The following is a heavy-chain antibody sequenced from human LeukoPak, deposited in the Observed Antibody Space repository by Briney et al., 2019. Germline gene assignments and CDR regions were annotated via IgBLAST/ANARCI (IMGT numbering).Heavy chain of an antibody. CDR3: GRLARNAWYAVDY. Sequence: GRSLRLSCAASGFTFGSYGMHWVRQAPGKGLEWAAVISNDGSDKHYADSVKGRFTISRDNPTNSLYLQINSLRAEDTALYYCGRLARNAWYAVDYWGQGTLVTVSS. CDR1: GFTFGSYG. V-gene: IGHV3-30*03. CDR2: ISNDGSDK. J-gene: IGHJ4*02. D-gene: IGHD6-19*01.